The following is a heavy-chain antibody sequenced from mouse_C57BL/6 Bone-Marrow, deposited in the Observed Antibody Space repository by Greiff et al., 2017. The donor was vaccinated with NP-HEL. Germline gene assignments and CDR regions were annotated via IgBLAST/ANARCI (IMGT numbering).Heavy chain of an antibody. J-gene: IGHJ3*01. CDR3: TRYDDDGAWFAY. CDR2: ISSGGDYI. D-gene: IGHD2-4*01. CDR1: GFTFSSYA. Sequence: DVMLVESGEGLVKPGGSLKLSCAASGFTFSSYAMSWVRQTPEKRLEWVAYISSGGDYIYYADTVKGRCTISRDNARNTLYLQMSSLKSEDTAMYYCTRYDDDGAWFAYWGQGTLVTVSA. V-gene: IGHV5-9-1*02.